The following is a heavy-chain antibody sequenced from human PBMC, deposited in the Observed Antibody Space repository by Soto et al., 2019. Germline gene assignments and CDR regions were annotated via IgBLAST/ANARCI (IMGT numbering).Heavy chain of an antibody. Sequence: GGSLRLSCAASGFTFSSYDMHWVRQATGKGPEWVSAIGTAGDTYYPGSVKGRFTISRENAKNSLYLQMNSLRAEDTAVYYCARDSVGAPVNAFDIWGQGTMVTVSS. D-gene: IGHD1-26*01. V-gene: IGHV3-13*01. CDR3: ARDSVGAPVNAFDI. CDR1: GFTFSSYD. J-gene: IGHJ3*02. CDR2: IGTAGDT.